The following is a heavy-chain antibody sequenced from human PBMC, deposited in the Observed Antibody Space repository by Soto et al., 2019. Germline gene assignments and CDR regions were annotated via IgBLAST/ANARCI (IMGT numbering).Heavy chain of an antibody. J-gene: IGHJ4*02. V-gene: IGHV4-39*01. CDR3: ARQGYTRRGRFGELDY. CDR2: IYYSGST. Sequence: PSETLSLTCTVSGGSISSSSYYWGWIRQPPGKGLEWIGSIYYSGSTYYNPSLKSRVTISVDTSKNQFSLKLSSVTAADTAVYYCARQGYTRRGRFGELDYWGQGTLVTVSS. CDR1: GGSISSSSYY. D-gene: IGHD3-10*01.